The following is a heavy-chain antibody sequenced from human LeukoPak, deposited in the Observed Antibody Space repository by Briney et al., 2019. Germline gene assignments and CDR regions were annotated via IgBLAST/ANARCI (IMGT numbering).Heavy chain of an antibody. J-gene: IGHJ4*02. V-gene: IGHV3-7*05. CDR2: TKQDGSDK. CDR1: GFTFSNYW. Sequence: AGGSLRLSCAASGFTFSNYWMSWVRQAPGKGLEWVANTKQDGSDKYYVDSVKGRFTISRDNAKNSLYLQMNSLRAEDTAVYYCARATTLFGVDKYFHYWGQGTPVTVSS. CDR3: ARATTLFGVDKYFHY. D-gene: IGHD3-3*01.